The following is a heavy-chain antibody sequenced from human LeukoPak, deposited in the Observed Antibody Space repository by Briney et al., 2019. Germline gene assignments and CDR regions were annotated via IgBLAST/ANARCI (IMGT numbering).Heavy chain of an antibody. CDR1: GFTFSSYW. D-gene: IGHD2-21*02. J-gene: IGHJ4*02. CDR2: IKQDGSEK. V-gene: IGHV3-7*01. CDR3: TKLHNGGDGGGY. Sequence: PGGSLRLSCAASGFTFSSYWMSWVRQAPGKGLEWVANIKQDGSEKYYVDSVKGRFTISRDNAKNTLYLQMNSLRAEDTAVYYCTKLHNGGDGGGYWGQGTLVTVSS.